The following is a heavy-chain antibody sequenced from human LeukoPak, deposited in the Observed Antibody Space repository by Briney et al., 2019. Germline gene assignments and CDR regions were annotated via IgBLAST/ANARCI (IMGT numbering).Heavy chain of an antibody. CDR2: IDPSDSYT. CDR3: ARQPRYCSGGSCSLFDYFDY. V-gene: IGHV5-10-1*01. J-gene: IGHJ4*02. CDR1: GYSFTSYW. Sequence: GASLKISYKGSGYSFTSYWITWVRPMPGKGLEWMGRIDPSDSYTNYNPSFQGHVTISADKSISTGYLQWSSLKASDTAMYYCARQPRYCSGGSCSLFDYFDYWGQGTPVTVSS. D-gene: IGHD2-15*01.